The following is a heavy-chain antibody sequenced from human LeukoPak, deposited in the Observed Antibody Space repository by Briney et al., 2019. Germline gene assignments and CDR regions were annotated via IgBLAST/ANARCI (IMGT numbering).Heavy chain of an antibody. CDR2: IKLDGSEK. D-gene: IGHD2-2*01. CDR1: GFTFSTYW. V-gene: IGHV3-7*01. Sequence: GGSLRLSCAASGFTFSTYWMTWVRQAPGKGLEWVANIKLDGSEKYYVDSVKGRFTISRDNARNSLFLQMNTLRAEDTAVYYFARGARPTSYWGQGTLVTVSS. J-gene: IGHJ4*02. CDR3: ARGARPTSY.